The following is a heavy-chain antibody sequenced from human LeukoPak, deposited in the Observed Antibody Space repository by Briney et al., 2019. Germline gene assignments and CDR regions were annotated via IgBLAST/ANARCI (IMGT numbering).Heavy chain of an antibody. CDR3: ASSGSYPYYMDV. V-gene: IGHV3-48*01. CDR2: ISSSSSTI. J-gene: IGHJ6*03. Sequence: GGSLRLSCAASGFTFSSYSMNWVRQAPGKGLEWVSYISSSSSTIYYADSVKGRFTISRDNAKNSLYLQMNSLRAEDTAVYYCASSGSYPYYMDVWGKGTTVTVSS. D-gene: IGHD3-10*01. CDR1: GFTFSSYS.